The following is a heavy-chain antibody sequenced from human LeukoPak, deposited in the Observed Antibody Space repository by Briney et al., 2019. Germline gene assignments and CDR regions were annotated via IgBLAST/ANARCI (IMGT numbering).Heavy chain of an antibody. Sequence: GGSLRLSCAASGFTFSDYYMSWIRQAPGTGLEWVSYISISGSTIYYADSVKGRFTISRDNAKNSLYLQMNSLRAEDTAVYYCARDLAAAGLGNWFDPWGQGTLVTVSS. CDR1: GFTFSDYY. V-gene: IGHV3-11*01. CDR2: ISISGSTI. J-gene: IGHJ5*02. D-gene: IGHD6-13*01. CDR3: ARDLAAAGLGNWFDP.